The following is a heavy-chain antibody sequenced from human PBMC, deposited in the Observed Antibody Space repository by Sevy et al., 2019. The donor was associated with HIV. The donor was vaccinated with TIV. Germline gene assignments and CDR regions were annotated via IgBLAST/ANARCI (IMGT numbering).Heavy chain of an antibody. D-gene: IGHD6-13*01. CDR2: ISGGGGST. Sequence: GGSLRLSCVASGFSFSLYAMSWVRQAPGKGLEWVSAISGGGGSTYHADSVKGRFTISRDTSKNTLSLQMTSLRAEDTAVYYCAKEGTWYGRDYFDYWGQGTLVTVSS. CDR3: AKEGTWYGRDYFDY. CDR1: GFSFSLYA. V-gene: IGHV3-23*01. J-gene: IGHJ4*02.